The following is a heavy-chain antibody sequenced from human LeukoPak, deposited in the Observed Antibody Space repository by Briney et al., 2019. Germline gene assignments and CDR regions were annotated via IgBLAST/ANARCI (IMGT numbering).Heavy chain of an antibody. D-gene: IGHD3-3*01. CDR1: GFTFSSYA. J-gene: IGHJ4*02. CDR2: ISAGGDNT. CDR3: AKDLGFAVNYFDY. V-gene: IGHV3-23*01. Sequence: GGSLRLSCAASGFTFSSYALNWVRQAPGKGLEWVSVISAGGDNTHYADSVKGRFTISRDNSKNTLYLQMNSLRAEDTAVYYCAKDLGFAVNYFDYWGQGTLVTVSS.